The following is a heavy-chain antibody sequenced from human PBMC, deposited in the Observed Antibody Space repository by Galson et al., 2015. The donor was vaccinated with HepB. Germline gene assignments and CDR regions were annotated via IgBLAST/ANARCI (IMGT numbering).Heavy chain of an antibody. D-gene: IGHD2-15*01. CDR1: GFTFSSYG. V-gene: IGHV3-30*18. CDR2: ISYDGSNK. J-gene: IGHJ4*02. CDR3: AKGGLGYCSGGSCYLDF. Sequence: SLRLSCAASGFTFSSYGMHWVRQAPGKGLEWVAVISYDGSNKYYADSVKGRFTISRDNSKNTLYLQMNSLRAEDTAVYYCAKGGLGYCSGGSCYLDFWGQGTLVTVSS.